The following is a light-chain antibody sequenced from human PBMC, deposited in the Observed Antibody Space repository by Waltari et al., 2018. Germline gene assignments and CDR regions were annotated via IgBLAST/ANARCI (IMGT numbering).Light chain of an antibody. CDR3: QQYHNWPPWA. CDR2: GAS. J-gene: IGKJ1*01. CDR1: QRVGTN. Sequence: DIVMTQSPATLSVPPGERATLSCRASQRVGTNLAWYQQRPGPAPRLLLYGASSRATGIPARFSGSGSGTDFTLTINSLQPEDFALYYCQQYHNWPPWAFGQGTKEEIK. V-gene: IGKV3-15*01.